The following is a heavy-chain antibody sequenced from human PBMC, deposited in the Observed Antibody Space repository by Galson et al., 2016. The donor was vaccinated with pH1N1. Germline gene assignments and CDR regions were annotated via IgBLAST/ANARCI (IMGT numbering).Heavy chain of an antibody. CDR2: ISSGGRIE. CDR1: GFIFSSYG. J-gene: IGHJ4*02. CDR3: AKEGGPYPVTRGRYSFDS. Sequence: SLRLSCAASGFIFSSYGMHWARQAPGKGLEWAAVISSGGRIEYYADSVRGRFTIFRDNSRNIMYLQMNGLSIQDTGVYYCAKEGGPYPVTRGRYSFDSWGQGTLVTVAS. V-gene: IGHV3-30*18. D-gene: IGHD1-26*01.